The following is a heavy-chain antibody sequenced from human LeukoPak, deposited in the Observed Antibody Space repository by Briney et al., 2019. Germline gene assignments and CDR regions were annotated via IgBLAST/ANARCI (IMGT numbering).Heavy chain of an antibody. CDR2: ISGSGGST. CDR3: AKEGYCSSTSCYSYYYYGMDV. V-gene: IGHV3-23*01. CDR1: GFTFSSYA. J-gene: IGHJ6*02. D-gene: IGHD2-2*02. Sequence: GGSLRLSCAASGFTFSSYAMSWVRQAPGKGLGWVSAISGSGGSTYYADSVKGRFTISRDNSKNTLYLQMNSLRAEDTAVYYCAKEGYCSSTSCYSYYYYGMDVWGRGTTVTVSS.